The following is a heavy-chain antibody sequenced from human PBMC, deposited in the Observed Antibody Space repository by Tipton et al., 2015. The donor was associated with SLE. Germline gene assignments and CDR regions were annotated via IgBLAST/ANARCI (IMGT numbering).Heavy chain of an antibody. Sequence: TLSLTCTISGGSIHDHFWSWLRQPPGKGMEWIGHVSYTGSARYNPSLNSRVTISVDTSKNQFSLKMTSVTTADTAVYFCARTMGSAAAGPIDYWGQGTLVTVSS. J-gene: IGHJ4*02. CDR2: VSYTGSA. D-gene: IGHD6-13*01. V-gene: IGHV4-59*11. CDR3: ARTMGSAAAGPIDY. CDR1: GGSIHDHF.